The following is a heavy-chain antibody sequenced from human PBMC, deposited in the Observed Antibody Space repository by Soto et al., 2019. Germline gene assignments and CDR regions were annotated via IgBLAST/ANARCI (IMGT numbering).Heavy chain of an antibody. CDR3: ARDSTSVGIDY. D-gene: IGHD6-6*01. J-gene: IGHJ4*02. Sequence: EVQLVESGGGLVQPGGSLRLSCAASGFTVSSNYMSWVRQAPGKGLEWVSVIYSGGTTYYADSVRGRFTISRDNSKNTLYLQLNSLRAEDTAVYYCARDSTSVGIDYWDQGTLVTVSS. CDR1: GFTVSSNY. V-gene: IGHV3-66*01. CDR2: IYSGGTT.